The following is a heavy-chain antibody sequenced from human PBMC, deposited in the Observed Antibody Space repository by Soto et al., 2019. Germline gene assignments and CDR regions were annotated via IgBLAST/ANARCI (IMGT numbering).Heavy chain of an antibody. CDR3: ARDSGAKLSSS. Sequence: SVKFSCKASGGTFSSYRFNWVRQARGQGLEWLGGIVPIYRTADYAQKFQGRVTITADESTRTVYMELSSLKSQDTALYYCARDSGAKLSSSWGQGTLVTVSS. V-gene: IGHV1-69*13. J-gene: IGHJ4*02. D-gene: IGHD6-13*01. CDR2: IVPIYRTA. CDR1: GGTFSSYR.